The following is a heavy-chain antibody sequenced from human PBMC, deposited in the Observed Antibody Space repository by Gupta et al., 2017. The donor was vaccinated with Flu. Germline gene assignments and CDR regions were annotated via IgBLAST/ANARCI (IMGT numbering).Heavy chain of an antibody. V-gene: IGHV3-9*01. CDR2: ITLNSSGS. CDR3: ARGPTGDFLDF. J-gene: IGHJ4*02. Sequence: WVRQVSGRGLVWVAGITLNSSGSAYADSVRGRFTISRDNAKSFLYWEMGSVAFEDTALYYCARGPTGDFLDFWGQGTLVTVSS. D-gene: IGHD7-27*01.